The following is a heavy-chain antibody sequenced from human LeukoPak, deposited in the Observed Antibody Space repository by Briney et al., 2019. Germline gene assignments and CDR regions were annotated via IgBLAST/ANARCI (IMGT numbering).Heavy chain of an antibody. J-gene: IGHJ4*02. CDR3: ARILPAGYSYGYGFDY. CDR2: MNPNSGNT. CDR1: GYTFTSYD. V-gene: IGHV1-8*01. Sequence: ASVKVSCKASGYTFTSYDINWLRQATGQGLEWMGWMNPNSGNTGYAQKFQGRVTMTRNTSISTAYMELSSLRSEDTAVYYCARILPAGYSYGYGFDYWGQGTLVTVSS. D-gene: IGHD5-18*01.